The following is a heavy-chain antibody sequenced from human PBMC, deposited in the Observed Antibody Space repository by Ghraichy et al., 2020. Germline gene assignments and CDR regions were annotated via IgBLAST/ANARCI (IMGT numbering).Heavy chain of an antibody. CDR1: GGSISSYY. CDR3: ARGLSPRGGVVIWPYYYYYGMDV. D-gene: IGHD3-3*01. V-gene: IGHV4-59*01. CDR2: IYYSGST. J-gene: IGHJ6*02. Sequence: SETLSLTCTVSGGSISSYYWSWIRQPPGKGLEWIGYIYYSGSTNYNPSLKSRVTISVDTSKNQFSLKLSSVTAADTAVYYCARGLSPRGGVVIWPYYYYYGMDVWGQGTTVTVSS.